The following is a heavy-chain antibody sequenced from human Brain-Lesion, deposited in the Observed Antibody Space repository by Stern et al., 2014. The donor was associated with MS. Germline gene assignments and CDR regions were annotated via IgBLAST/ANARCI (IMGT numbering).Heavy chain of an antibody. J-gene: IGHJ5*02. CDR1: GFTFGSCA. V-gene: IGHV3-30*18. CDR2: VSYDGSNK. CDR3: AKDRQYLTYFFDH. Sequence: VQLVESGGGVVQPGRPLRLSCVASGFTFGSCAMHWVRQAPRKGLDWVAGVSYDGSNKYYADSVKGRFTISRDNSQNTLYMQMSSLRPEDTAVYYCAKDRQYLTYFFDHWGQGSLVTVSS. D-gene: IGHD2/OR15-2a*01.